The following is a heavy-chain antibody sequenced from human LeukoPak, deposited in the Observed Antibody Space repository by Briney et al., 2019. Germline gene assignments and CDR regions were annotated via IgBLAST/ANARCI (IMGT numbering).Heavy chain of an antibody. CDR1: GFTFSSYA. CDR3: AKGTLGKCSGGSCYRLDY. J-gene: IGHJ4*02. V-gene: IGHV3-23*01. Sequence: GGSLRLSCAAAGFTFSSYAMAWVRQSPVKGLEWVSCITGGGEYTYHTDSVKGRFTISRDNSKNTLYLQMNSLRVEDTAVYYCAKGTLGKCSGGSCYRLDYWGQGTLVTVSS. CDR2: ITGGGEYT. D-gene: IGHD2-15*01.